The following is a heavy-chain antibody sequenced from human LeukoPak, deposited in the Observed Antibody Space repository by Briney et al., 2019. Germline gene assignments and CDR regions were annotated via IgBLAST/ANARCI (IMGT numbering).Heavy chain of an antibody. CDR2: ISSSSTI. Sequence: PGGSLRLSCGASGFTFSSYSMNWVRQAPGKGLEWVSYISSSSTIYYEDSVKGRFTISRDNAKNSLYLQMNSLRAEDTAVYYCASRVYAQDAFDIWGQGTMVTVSS. CDR3: ASRVYAQDAFDI. D-gene: IGHD2-8*01. V-gene: IGHV3-48*01. J-gene: IGHJ3*02. CDR1: GFTFSSYS.